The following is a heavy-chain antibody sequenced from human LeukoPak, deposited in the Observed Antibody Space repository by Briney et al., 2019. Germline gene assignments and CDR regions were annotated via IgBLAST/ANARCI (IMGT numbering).Heavy chain of an antibody. J-gene: IGHJ4*02. CDR3: AKDWRGGIPFDY. CDR2: ISDSGGST. V-gene: IGHV3-23*01. CDR1: GFTFSSYA. D-gene: IGHD3-16*01. Sequence: GGSLRLSCAASGFTFSSYAMSWVRQAPGKGLEWVSAISDSGGSTHYADSVKGRFTISRDNSKNTLYPQMNSLRAEDTAVYYCAKDWRGGIPFDYWGQGTLVTVSS.